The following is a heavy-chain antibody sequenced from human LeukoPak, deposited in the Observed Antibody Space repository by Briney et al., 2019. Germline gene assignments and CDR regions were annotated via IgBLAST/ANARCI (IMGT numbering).Heavy chain of an antibody. Sequence: PSETLSLTCTVSGGSIGSYYWSWIRQPPGKGLEWIGYIYYSGSTNYNPSLKSRVTISVDTSKNQFSLKLSSVTAADTAVYYCARVSLYSSSWPFDYWGQGTLVTVSS. J-gene: IGHJ4*02. CDR2: IYYSGST. V-gene: IGHV4-59*01. CDR1: GGSIGSYY. D-gene: IGHD6-13*01. CDR3: ARVSLYSSSWPFDY.